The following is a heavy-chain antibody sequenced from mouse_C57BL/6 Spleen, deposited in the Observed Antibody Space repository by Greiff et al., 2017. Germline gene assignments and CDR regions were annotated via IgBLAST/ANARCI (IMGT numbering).Heavy chain of an antibody. D-gene: IGHD3-3*01. CDR3: ARGGGTRKYYYAMDY. CDR2: IYPGNGDT. J-gene: IGHJ4*01. Sequence: QSGAELVRPGASVKMSCKASGYTFTSYNMHWVKQTPRQGLEWIGAIYPGNGDTSYNQKFKGKATLTVDKSSSTAYMQLSSLTSEDSAVYFGARGGGTRKYYYAMDYWGQGTSVTVSS. CDR1: GYTFTSYN. V-gene: IGHV1-12*01.